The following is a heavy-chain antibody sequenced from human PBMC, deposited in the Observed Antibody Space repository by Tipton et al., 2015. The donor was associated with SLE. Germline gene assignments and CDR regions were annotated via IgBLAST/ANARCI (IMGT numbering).Heavy chain of an antibody. CDR3: AGGYTNRAFDF. Sequence: TLSLTCTVSGGSISSYFWSWIRQPPGKGLEWIGYSYYNGITNYNPSLKSRVTISVDTSKNQFSLNLSSVSAADTAMYYCAGGYTNRAFDFWGQGTLVTVSS. J-gene: IGHJ4*02. CDR2: SYYNGIT. V-gene: IGHV4-59*03. CDR1: GGSISSYF. D-gene: IGHD5-12*01.